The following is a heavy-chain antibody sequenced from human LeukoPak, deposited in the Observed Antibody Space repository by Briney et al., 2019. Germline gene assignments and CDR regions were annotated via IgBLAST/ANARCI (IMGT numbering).Heavy chain of an antibody. CDR3: AIRYSSSWYVFSNKFDY. CDR1: GYTFTSYD. Sequence: GAPVKVSCKASGYTFTSYDINWVRQATGQGLEWMGWMNPNSGNTGYAQKFQGRVTMTRNTSISTAYMELSSLRSEDTAVYYCAIRYSSSWYVFSNKFDYWGQGTLVTVSS. V-gene: IGHV1-8*01. CDR2: MNPNSGNT. D-gene: IGHD6-13*01. J-gene: IGHJ4*02.